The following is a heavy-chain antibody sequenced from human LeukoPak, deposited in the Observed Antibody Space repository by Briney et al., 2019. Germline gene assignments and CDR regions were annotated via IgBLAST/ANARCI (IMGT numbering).Heavy chain of an antibody. CDR2: IKTRNDGETT. D-gene: IGHD3-22*01. Sequence: GGSLRLSCAASGITFSDAWMSWVRQAPGKGLEWVGRIKTRNDGETTDYAAPVKGRFTISRDDSKNTLYLQMNSLKTEDTAVYYCTTDDYYDSSGYHPLGDYWGQGTLVTVSS. CDR3: TTDDYYDSSGYHPLGDY. V-gene: IGHV3-15*01. J-gene: IGHJ4*02. CDR1: GITFSDAW.